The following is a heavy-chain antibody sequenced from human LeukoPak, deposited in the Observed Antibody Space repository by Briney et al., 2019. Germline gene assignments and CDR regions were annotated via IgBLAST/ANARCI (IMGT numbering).Heavy chain of an antibody. CDR2: ISSDGSST. Sequence: GGSLRLSCAASGFTFSSYGMHWARQTPGKGLVWVSRISSDGSSTNYADSVKGRFTVSRDNAENTLYLQMNSLRAEDTAVYYCATLGSYFDYWGQGTLVTVSP. V-gene: IGHV3-74*01. D-gene: IGHD3-10*01. CDR3: ATLGSYFDY. J-gene: IGHJ4*02. CDR1: GFTFSSYG.